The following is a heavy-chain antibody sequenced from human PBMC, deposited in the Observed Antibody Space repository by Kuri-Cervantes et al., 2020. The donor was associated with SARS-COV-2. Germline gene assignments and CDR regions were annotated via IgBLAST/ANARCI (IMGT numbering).Heavy chain of an antibody. V-gene: IGHV2-26*01. CDR3: ARIHNELGIFWFDP. Sequence: ETLSLTCTVSGASISSYYWSWIRQPPGKALEWLAHIFSNDEKSYSTSLKSRLTISKDTSKSQVVLTMTNMDPVDTATYYCARIHNELGIFWFDPWGQGTLVTVSS. J-gene: IGHJ5*02. CDR2: IFSNDEK. CDR1: GASISSYYW. D-gene: IGHD7-27*01.